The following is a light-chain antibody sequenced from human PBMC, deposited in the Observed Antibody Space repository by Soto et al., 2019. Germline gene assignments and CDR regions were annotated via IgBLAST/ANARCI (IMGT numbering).Light chain of an antibody. CDR3: CSYAGSYTYV. Sequence: QSALTQPRSVSGSPGQSVTISCTGTNSDVGGYDYVSWYQHHPGKAPKLMIYDVSKRPSAVPDRFSGSKSGNTASLTISGPQAEDEADYYCCSYAGSYTYVFGTGTKLTVL. CDR2: DVS. CDR1: NSDVGGYDY. V-gene: IGLV2-11*01. J-gene: IGLJ1*01.